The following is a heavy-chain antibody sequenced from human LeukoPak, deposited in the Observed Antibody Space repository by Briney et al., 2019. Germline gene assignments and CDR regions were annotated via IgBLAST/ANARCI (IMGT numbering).Heavy chain of an antibody. D-gene: IGHD6-19*01. CDR2: ISGGSGST. CDR3: AKGTVTSSGWYQRSYYFDY. Sequence: GGSLRLSCAASGFSFSNYAMSWVRQAPGKGLEWISIISGGSGSTYYADSVKGRFTISRDNSKNTLYLQMNSLRAEDTAVYYCAKGTVTSSGWYQRSYYFDYWGQGTLVTVSS. J-gene: IGHJ4*02. CDR1: GFSFSNYA. V-gene: IGHV3-23*01.